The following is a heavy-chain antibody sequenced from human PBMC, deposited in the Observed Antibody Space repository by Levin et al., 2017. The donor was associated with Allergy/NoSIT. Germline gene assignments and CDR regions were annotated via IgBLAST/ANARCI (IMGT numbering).Heavy chain of an antibody. CDR2: ISPYNGNT. J-gene: IGHJ4*02. CDR1: GYTLTSYG. Sequence: GASVKVSCKASGYTLTSYGINWVRQAPGQGLEWMGWISPYNGNTNYAQKLQGRVTMTTDTSTSTVYMDLRSLSSDETAMYYCARDYKYSSSSGFGYWGQGTLVTVSS. D-gene: IGHD6-6*01. CDR3: ARDYKYSSSSGFGY. V-gene: IGHV1-18*01.